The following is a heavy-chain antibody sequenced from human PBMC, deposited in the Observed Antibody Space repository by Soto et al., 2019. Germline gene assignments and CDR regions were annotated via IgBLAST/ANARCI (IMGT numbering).Heavy chain of an antibody. J-gene: IGHJ4*02. D-gene: IGHD4-17*01. Sequence: ASVKVSWKASGYTFTSYDINWVRQATGQGLEWMGWISPNNGNTSYAQKFQGRVTMTTDTSTSTAYMELRSLRSDDTAVYYCARTITVTLDYWGQGTLVTVSS. CDR3: ARTITVTLDY. CDR1: GYTFTSYD. CDR2: ISPNNGNT. V-gene: IGHV1-18*01.